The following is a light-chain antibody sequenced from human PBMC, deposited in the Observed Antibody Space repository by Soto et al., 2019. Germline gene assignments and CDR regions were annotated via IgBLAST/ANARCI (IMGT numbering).Light chain of an antibody. CDR3: NSHTRGDFRV. Sequence: QSALTQPASVSGSPGQSITISCTGSNSDIGRYDHVSWYQHHPGRAPKLLISEVTKRPSGISDRFSGSKSGYTASLTISGLQAEDEADYYCNSHTRGDFRVFRTGTKLTVL. CDR2: EVT. CDR1: NSDIGRYDH. J-gene: IGLJ1*01. V-gene: IGLV2-14*01.